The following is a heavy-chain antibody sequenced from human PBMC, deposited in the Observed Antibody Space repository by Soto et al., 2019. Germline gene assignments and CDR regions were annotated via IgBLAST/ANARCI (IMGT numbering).Heavy chain of an antibody. V-gene: IGHV4-59*01. Sequence: QVQLQESGPGLVKPSETLSLTCTVSGGSISNYYWSWIRQPPGKGLEWIGYIYYSGSTNYNPSLKSRVNISVDTSKNQFSLKLSSVTAADTAVYYCARDGGMYTTNPWGQGTLVTVSS. CDR1: GGSISNYY. D-gene: IGHD2-2*02. J-gene: IGHJ5*02. CDR3: ARDGGMYTTNP. CDR2: IYYSGST.